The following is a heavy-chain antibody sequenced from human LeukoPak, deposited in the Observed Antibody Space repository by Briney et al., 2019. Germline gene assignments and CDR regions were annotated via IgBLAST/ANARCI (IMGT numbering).Heavy chain of an antibody. CDR2: IYYSGST. J-gene: IGHJ4*02. V-gene: IGHV4-31*03. CDR1: GGSISSGDCY. CDR3: ARGSSSSARSFDY. D-gene: IGHD6-6*01. Sequence: SETLSLTCTVSGGSISSGDCYWSWIRQHPGKGLEWIGYIYYSGSTYYNPSLKSRVTISVDTSKNQFSLKLSSVTAADTAVYYCARGSSSSARSFDYWGQGTLVTVSS.